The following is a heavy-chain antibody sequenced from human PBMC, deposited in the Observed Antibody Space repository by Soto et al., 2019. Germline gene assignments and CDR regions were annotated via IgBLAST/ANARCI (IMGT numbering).Heavy chain of an antibody. CDR3: ARVSHYGDYAFDY. CDR1: GFTFSDYY. J-gene: IGHJ4*02. V-gene: IGHV3-11*01. D-gene: IGHD4-17*01. Sequence: GGSLRLSCAASGFTFSDYYMSWIRQAPGKGLEWVSYISSSGSTIYYADSVKGRFTISRDNAKNSLYLQMNSLRAEDTAVYYCARVSHYGDYAFDYWGQGTLVTVSS. CDR2: ISSSGSTI.